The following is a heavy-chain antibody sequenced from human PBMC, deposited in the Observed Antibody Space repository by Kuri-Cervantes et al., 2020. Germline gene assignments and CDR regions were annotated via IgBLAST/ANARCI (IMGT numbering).Heavy chain of an antibody. J-gene: IGHJ6*02. CDR3: ARVVVPAAITYYYGMDV. Sequence: ASVKVSCKASGYTFTGYYMHWVRQAPGQGLEWMGWLNPNSGGTNYAQKFQGRVTMTRDTSISTAYMELSRLRSDDTAVYYCARVVVPAAITYYYGMDVWGQGTTVTVSS. V-gene: IGHV1-2*02. CDR2: LNPNSGGT. CDR1: GYTFTGYY. D-gene: IGHD2-2*01.